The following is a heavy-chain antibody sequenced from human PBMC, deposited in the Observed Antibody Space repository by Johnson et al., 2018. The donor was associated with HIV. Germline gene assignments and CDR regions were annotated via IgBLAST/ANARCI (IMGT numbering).Heavy chain of an antibody. D-gene: IGHD6-13*01. J-gene: IGHJ3*02. Sequence: VQLVESGGGLVQRGGSLRFSCAASGFTFSSYDMHWVRQATGKGLEWVSGIGTAGSTYYADSVKGRLTISRDNSKNTLYLQMNSLRAEDTAVYYCARGVYSSSWYGAFDIWGQGTMVTVSS. CDR3: ARGVYSSSWYGAFDI. CDR1: GFTFSSYD. V-gene: IGHV3-13*01. CDR2: IGTAGST.